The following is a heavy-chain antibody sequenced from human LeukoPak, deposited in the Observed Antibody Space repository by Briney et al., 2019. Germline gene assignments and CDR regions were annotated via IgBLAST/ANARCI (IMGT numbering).Heavy chain of an antibody. CDR1: GFTFSSYE. CDR3: ARDAARGWSRDYYYYGMDV. CDR2: ISYEGSNK. Sequence: GRSLRLSCAASGFTFSSYEMRWVRQAQGKGLEWVAVISYEGSNKYYADSVKGRFTISRDNSKNTLYLQMNSLRAEDTAVYYCARDAARGWSRDYYYYGMDVWGKETTVTVSS. D-gene: IGHD6-19*01. J-gene: IGHJ6*04. V-gene: IGHV3-30*04.